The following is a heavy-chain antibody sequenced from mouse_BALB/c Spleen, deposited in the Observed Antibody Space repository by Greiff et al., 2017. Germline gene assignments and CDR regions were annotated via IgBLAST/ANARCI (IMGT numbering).Heavy chain of an antibody. V-gene: IGHV1-14*01. Sequence: VQLKESGPELVKPGASVKMSCKASGYTFTSYVMHWVKQKPGQGLEWIGYINPYNDGTKYNEKFKGKATLTSDKSSSTAYMELSSLTSEDSAVYYCARGGGNGNYPFAYWGQGTLVTVSA. CDR3: ARGGGNGNYPFAY. J-gene: IGHJ3*01. CDR1: GYTFTSYV. D-gene: IGHD2-1*01. CDR2: INPYNDGT.